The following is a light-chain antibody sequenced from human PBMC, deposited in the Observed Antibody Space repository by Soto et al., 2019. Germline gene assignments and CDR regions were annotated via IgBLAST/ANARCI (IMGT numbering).Light chain of an antibody. CDR2: DAS. CDR3: QQFNSYPDGVT. Sequence: AIQLTQSPSSLSASVGDRVTITCRASQGISSALAWYQQKPGKAPKLLIYDASSLESGVPSRFSGSGSGTDFTLTISSLQPEDFATYYCQQFNSYPDGVTFGQGTKLEIK. CDR1: QGISSA. J-gene: IGKJ2*01. V-gene: IGKV1-13*02.